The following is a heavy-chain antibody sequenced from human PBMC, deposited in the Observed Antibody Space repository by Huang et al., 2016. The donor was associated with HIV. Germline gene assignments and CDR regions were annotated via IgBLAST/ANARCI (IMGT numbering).Heavy chain of an antibody. CDR2: VNDSGAT. D-gene: IGHD3-3*01. J-gene: IGHJ6*02. Sequence: QMQLQQRGAGLLKPSETLSLTCGVSGGSFTGNYLTWIRQAPGKGREWIGEVNDSGATNYNPSLNDRVTIALDKSNRELSLNLRSVTAADTAVYYCARQWTILEWLLGLDVWGQGTTVIVSS. CDR3: ARQWTILEWLLGLDV. V-gene: IGHV4-34*02. CDR1: GGSFTGNY.